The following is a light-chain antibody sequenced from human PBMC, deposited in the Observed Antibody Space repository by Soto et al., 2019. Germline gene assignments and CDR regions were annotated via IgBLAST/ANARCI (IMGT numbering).Light chain of an antibody. CDR1: SSDGSDYNY. CDR2: DVS. J-gene: IGLJ2*01. CDR3: SSYTSTNTVV. Sequence: QSALTQPASVSGSTGQSITISCTGASSDGSDYNYVSWYQQHPGKAPKLMIYDVSYRPSGVSNRFSGSKSGNTASLTISGLQAEDEAYYYCSSYTSTNTVVFGGGTKLTVL. V-gene: IGLV2-14*03.